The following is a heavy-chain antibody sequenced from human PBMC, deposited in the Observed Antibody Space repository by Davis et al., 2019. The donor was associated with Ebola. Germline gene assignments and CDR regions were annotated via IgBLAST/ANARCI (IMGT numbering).Heavy chain of an antibody. J-gene: IGHJ4*02. CDR1: GYTFTSYG. CDR2: ISAYNGNT. CDR3: ARDLYVDRIMVPDY. V-gene: IGHV1-18*04. Sequence: ASVKVSCKASGYTFTSYGISWVRQAPGQGLEWMGWISAYNGNTNYAQKLQGRVTMTRDTSTRTVYMDLSSLRSEDTAVYYCARDLYVDRIMVPDYWGQGTLVTVSS. D-gene: IGHD5-18*01.